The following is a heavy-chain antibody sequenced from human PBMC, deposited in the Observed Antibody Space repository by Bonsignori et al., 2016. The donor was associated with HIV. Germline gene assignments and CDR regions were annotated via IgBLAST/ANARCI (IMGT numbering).Heavy chain of an antibody. CDR1: GGSISSYY. CDR3: VRESETAMVI. D-gene: IGHD5-18*01. Sequence: QVQLLESGPGLVKPSETLSLTCTVSGGSISSYYWSWIRQPPGKGLEWIGYIYYSGSTNYNPSLKSRVNISVDTSKNQFSLKLYSVTAADTAVYYCVRESETAMVIWGQGTLVTVSS. CDR2: IYYSGST. V-gene: IGHV4-59*01. J-gene: IGHJ4*02.